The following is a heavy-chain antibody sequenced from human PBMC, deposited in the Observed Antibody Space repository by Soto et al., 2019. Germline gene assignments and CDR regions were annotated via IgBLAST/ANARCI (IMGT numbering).Heavy chain of an antibody. J-gene: IGHJ4*02. V-gene: IGHV3-33*01. D-gene: IGHD3-9*01. CDR2: IWYDGSNK. Sequence: ESGGGVVQPGRSLRLSCAASGFTFSSYGMHWVRQAPGKGLEWVAVIWYDGSNKYYADSVKGRFTISRDNSKNTLYLQMNSLRAEDTAVYYCARGARLRYFDWLLYVDYWGQGTLVTVSS. CDR3: ARGARLRYFDWLLYVDY. CDR1: GFTFSSYG.